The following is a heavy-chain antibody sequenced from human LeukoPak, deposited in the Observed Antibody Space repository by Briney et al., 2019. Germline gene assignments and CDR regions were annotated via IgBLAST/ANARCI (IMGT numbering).Heavy chain of an antibody. V-gene: IGHV1-2*02. D-gene: IGHD6-19*01. Sequence: ASVKVSCKASGYTFTGYYMHWVQQAPGQGLEWMGWISPNSGGTNYAQKFQGRVTMTRDTSISTAYMELSRLRSDDTAVYYCARDHGPEYSSGWYFADYWGQGTLVTVSS. CDR1: GYTFTGYY. CDR2: ISPNSGGT. CDR3: ARDHGPEYSSGWYFADY. J-gene: IGHJ4*02.